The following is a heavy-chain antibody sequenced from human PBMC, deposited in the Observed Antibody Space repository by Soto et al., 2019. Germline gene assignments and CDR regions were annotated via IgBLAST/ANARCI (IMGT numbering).Heavy chain of an antibody. Sequence: SVKVSCKASGGAFSDYAFSWVRQAPGQGLEWLGGIMPIFRAPDYAQKFQGRVTITADEFTRTAYMEMNSLRSEDTAVYYCARSIVVVTALDYWGQGTLVTVSS. CDR2: IMPIFRAP. CDR3: ARSIVVVTALDY. CDR1: GGAFSDYA. D-gene: IGHD2-21*02. J-gene: IGHJ4*02. V-gene: IGHV1-69*13.